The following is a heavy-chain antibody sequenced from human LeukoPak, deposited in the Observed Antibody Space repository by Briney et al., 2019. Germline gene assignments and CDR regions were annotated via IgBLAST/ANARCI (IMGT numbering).Heavy chain of an antibody. CDR1: GFTFSSYW. D-gene: IGHD3-10*01. V-gene: IGHV3-23*01. CDR3: AKGSF. CDR2: ISESGGST. Sequence: GGSLRLSCAASGFTFSSYWMHWVRQAPGKGLEWVSGISESGGSTYYADSVKGRFTSSRDNSKNTLYLQMNNLRAEDTAAYYCAKGSFWGQGTLVTVSS. J-gene: IGHJ4*02.